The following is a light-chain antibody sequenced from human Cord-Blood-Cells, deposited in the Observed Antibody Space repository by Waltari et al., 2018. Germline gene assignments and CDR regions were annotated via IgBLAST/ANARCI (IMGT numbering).Light chain of an antibody. CDR1: RSDVGCYDY. J-gene: IGLJ2*01. CDR3: CSYAGSYTYVV. Sequence: QSALTQPRSVSGSPGQSVTLSCPGTRSDVGCYDYFFWYHQHPGKAPKLIIYDVSKRPSGVPDRFSGSKSGNTASLTISGLQAEDEADYYCCSYAGSYTYVVFGGGTKLTVL. V-gene: IGLV2-11*01. CDR2: DVS.